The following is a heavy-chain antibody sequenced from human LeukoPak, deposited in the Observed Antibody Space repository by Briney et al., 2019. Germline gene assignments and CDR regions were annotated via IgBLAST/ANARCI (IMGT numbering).Heavy chain of an antibody. V-gene: IGHV1-18*04. CDR1: DYTFTTYG. D-gene: IGHD3-22*01. CDR3: ARNRYYGSSGYPDFDY. CDR2: ISAHNGNT. Sequence: WASVKVSCKASDYTFTTYGISWVRQAPGQGLEWLGWISAHNGNTKYAQKFQGRFTMTTDTFRSTAYMELRSLRSDDTAVYYCARNRYYGSSGYPDFDYWGQGTLVTVSS. J-gene: IGHJ4*02.